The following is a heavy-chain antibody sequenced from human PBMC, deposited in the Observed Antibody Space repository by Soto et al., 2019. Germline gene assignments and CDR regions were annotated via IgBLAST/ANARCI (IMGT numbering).Heavy chain of an antibody. J-gene: IGHJ4*01. CDR1: GYSISSGSY. V-gene: IGHV4-38-2*02. Sequence: KPSETLSLTCTVSGYSISSGSYWGCSRQPPGKGPEWIASIYHGGTTFYNQSLKSRVTVSVDKSNNQLSLKLRSVTAADTAVYYCAKGHAVVVAGTSFDYWGHGTLVTVSS. CDR3: AKGHAVVVAGTSFDY. CDR2: IYHGGTT. D-gene: IGHD6-19*01.